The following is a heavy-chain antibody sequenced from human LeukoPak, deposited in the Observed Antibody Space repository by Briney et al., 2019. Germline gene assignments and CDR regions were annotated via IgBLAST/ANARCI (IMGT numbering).Heavy chain of an antibody. Sequence: GGSLRLSCAASGFTFSSYSMNWVRQAPGKGLEWVSSISSSSSYIYYADSVKGRFTISRDNAKNSLYLQMNGLRAEDTAVYYCAVGLTTVTGTDYWGQGTLVTVSS. D-gene: IGHD4-17*01. CDR3: AVGLTTVTGTDY. J-gene: IGHJ4*02. CDR1: GFTFSSYS. CDR2: ISSSSSYI. V-gene: IGHV3-21*01.